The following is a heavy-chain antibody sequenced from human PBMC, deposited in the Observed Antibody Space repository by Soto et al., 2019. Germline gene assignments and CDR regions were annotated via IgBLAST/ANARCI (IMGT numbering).Heavy chain of an antibody. CDR2: ISAYNGNT. CDR1: GYTFTSYG. Sequence: QVQLVQSGAEVKKPGASVKVSCKASGYTFTSYGISWVRQAPGQGLEWMGGISAYNGNTNYAQKLQGRVTMTTDTSTSTAYMELRSLRSDDTAVYYCARALLDYIWGSYRYHYFDYWGQGTLVTVSS. D-gene: IGHD3-16*02. J-gene: IGHJ4*02. CDR3: ARALLDYIWGSYRYHYFDY. V-gene: IGHV1-18*01.